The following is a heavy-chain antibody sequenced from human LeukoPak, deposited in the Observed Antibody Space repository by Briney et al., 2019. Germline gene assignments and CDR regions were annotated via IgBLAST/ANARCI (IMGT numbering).Heavy chain of an antibody. V-gene: IGHV3-11*04. CDR1: GFTFSDYY. CDR3: ARVPRYCSGGSCYGGTYYMDV. D-gene: IGHD2-15*01. CDR2: ISSSGSTI. Sequence: GGSLRLSCAASGFTFSDYYMSWIRQAPGKGLEWVSYISSSGSTIYYADSVKGRFTISRDNAKNPLYLQMNSLRAEDTAVYYCARVPRYCSGGSCYGGTYYMDVWGKGTTVTVSS. J-gene: IGHJ6*03.